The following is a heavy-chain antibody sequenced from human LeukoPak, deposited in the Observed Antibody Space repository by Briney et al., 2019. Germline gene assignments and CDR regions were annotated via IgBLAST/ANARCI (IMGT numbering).Heavy chain of an antibody. Sequence: GGSLRLSCAASGFTFSDYCMSWIRQAPGKGLEWVSYISSSGSTIYYADSVKGRFTISRDNAKNSLYLQMNSLRAEDTAVYYCAKRSSYGSYYYYYMHVWGKGTTVTISS. V-gene: IGHV3-11*01. CDR1: GFTFSDYC. D-gene: IGHD5-18*01. CDR2: ISSSGSTI. CDR3: AKRSSYGSYYYYYMHV. J-gene: IGHJ6*03.